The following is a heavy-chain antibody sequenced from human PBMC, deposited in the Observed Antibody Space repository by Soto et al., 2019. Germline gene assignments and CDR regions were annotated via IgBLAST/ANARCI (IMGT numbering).Heavy chain of an antibody. V-gene: IGHV3-9*01. Sequence: LRLSCAASGFTFDDYAMHWVRQAPGKGLEWVSGISWNSGSIGYADSVKGRFTISRDNAKNSLYLQMNSLRAEDTALYYCAKDILAGITMIVVAHAFDIWGQGTMVTVSS. CDR1: GFTFDDYA. CDR2: ISWNSGSI. D-gene: IGHD3-22*01. J-gene: IGHJ3*02. CDR3: AKDILAGITMIVVAHAFDI.